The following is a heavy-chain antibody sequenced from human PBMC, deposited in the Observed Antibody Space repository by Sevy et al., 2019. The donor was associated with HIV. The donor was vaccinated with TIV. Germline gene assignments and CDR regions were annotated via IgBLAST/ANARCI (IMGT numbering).Heavy chain of an antibody. CDR1: GFTFSSYA. V-gene: IGHV3-30-3*01. CDR2: ISYDGSNK. D-gene: IGHD2-8*01. CDR3: TNVPYY. J-gene: IGHJ4*02. Sequence: GGSLRLSCAASGFTFSSYAMHWVRQAPGKGLEWVAVISYDGSNKYYADSVKGRFTISRDNSKNTLYLQMNSLRAEDTAVYYCTNVPYYWGQGTLVTVSS.